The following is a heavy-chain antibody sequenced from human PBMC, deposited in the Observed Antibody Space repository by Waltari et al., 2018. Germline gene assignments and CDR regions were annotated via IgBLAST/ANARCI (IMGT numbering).Heavy chain of an antibody. J-gene: IGHJ4*02. D-gene: IGHD5-18*01. V-gene: IGHV1-3*01. CDR3: ARDSSGYNYGYGY. Sequence: IHWVRQAPGQRPGWMGWINAGNGNTKYSQKFQGRVTIIRDTSASTAYMELHSLRSADTAVYYCARDSSGYNYGYGYWGQGTLVTVSS. CDR2: INAGNGNT.